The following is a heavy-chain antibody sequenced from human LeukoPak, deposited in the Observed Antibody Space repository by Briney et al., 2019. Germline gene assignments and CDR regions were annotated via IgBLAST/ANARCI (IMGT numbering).Heavy chain of an antibody. CDR2: INSDGYSI. J-gene: IGHJ4*02. V-gene: IGHV3-74*01. CDR1: GFTFSSYW. CDR3: ARAIAVAGTDY. D-gene: IGHD6-19*01. Sequence: GGSLRLSCAASGFTFSSYWMHWVRQAPGKGLEWLSRINSDGYSISYADSVKGRFTISRDNAKNTLYLQMNTLRAEDTAMYYCARAIAVAGTDYWGQGTLVTVSS.